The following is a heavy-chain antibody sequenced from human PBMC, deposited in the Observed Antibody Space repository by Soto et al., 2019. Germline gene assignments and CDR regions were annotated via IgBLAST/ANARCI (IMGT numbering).Heavy chain of an antibody. CDR3: ATYNNQFHF. D-gene: IGHD4-4*01. CDR1: GGSFSGYY. Sequence: PSETLSLTCAVYGGSFSGYYWTWIRQPPGKGLEWIGSIYDSGTSFYNPSLKSRLSMSVDTAKNQFSLNLTSVTAADAAVYYCATYNNQFHFWGQGALVTVSS. V-gene: IGHV4-34*10. J-gene: IGHJ4*02. CDR2: IYDSGTS.